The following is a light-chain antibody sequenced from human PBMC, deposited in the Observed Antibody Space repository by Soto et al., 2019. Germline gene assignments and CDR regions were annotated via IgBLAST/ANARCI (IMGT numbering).Light chain of an antibody. Sequence: QAVVTQPPSASGTPAQRVTISCSGSSSNIGSNTVTWYQHLPGTAPKLLIYSNDQRPSGVPDRFSGSKSRTSASLAISGLEFEDEADYYCASWDDSRKGVVFGGGTKLTVL. CDR3: ASWDDSRKGVV. J-gene: IGLJ2*01. V-gene: IGLV1-44*01. CDR1: SSNIGSNT. CDR2: SND.